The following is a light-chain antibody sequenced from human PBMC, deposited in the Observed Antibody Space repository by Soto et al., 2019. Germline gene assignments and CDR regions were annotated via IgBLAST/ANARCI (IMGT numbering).Light chain of an antibody. CDR3: QQYGDSPRT. V-gene: IGKV3-20*01. J-gene: IGKJ1*01. Sequence: EIVLTQSPGTLSLSPGERATLSCRAGQSVSSTYSAWYQQKPGQAPRLLIYGASSRATGIPDRFSGSGSGTDFTLTISRLEPEDFAVYYCQQYGDSPRTFGQGTKVEIK. CDR1: QSVSSTY. CDR2: GAS.